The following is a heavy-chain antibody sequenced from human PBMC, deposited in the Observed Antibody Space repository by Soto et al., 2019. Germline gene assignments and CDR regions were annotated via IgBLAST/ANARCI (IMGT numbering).Heavy chain of an antibody. CDR1: GGSISSGGYY. J-gene: IGHJ3*02. V-gene: IGHV4-31*03. D-gene: IGHD3-22*01. CDR3: ARTYDDSGPNSGGYSFDI. Sequence: SETLSLTCTVSGGSISSGGYYWTWIRQHPGKGLGWIGYIYYSGSTYYNPSLKSRVTISVDTSKNQFSLKLSSVTAADTAVYYCARTYDDSGPNSGGYSFDIWGQGTTVTVSS. CDR2: IYYSGST.